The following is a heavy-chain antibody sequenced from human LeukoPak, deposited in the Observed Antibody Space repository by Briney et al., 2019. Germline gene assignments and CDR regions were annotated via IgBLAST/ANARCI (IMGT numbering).Heavy chain of an antibody. CDR3: ARAGGYSGYGALWYFDY. CDR1: GYTFTSYG. Sequence: ASVKVSCKASGYTFTSYGISWVRQAHGQGLEWMGWISAYNGNTNYAQKLQGRVTMTTDTSTSTAYMELRSLRSDDTAVYYCARAGGYSGYGALWYFDYWGQGTLLTVSS. D-gene: IGHD5-12*01. J-gene: IGHJ4*02. V-gene: IGHV1-18*01. CDR2: ISAYNGNT.